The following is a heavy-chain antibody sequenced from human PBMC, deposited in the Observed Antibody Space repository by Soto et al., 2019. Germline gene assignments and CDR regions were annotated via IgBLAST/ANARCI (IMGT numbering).Heavy chain of an antibody. D-gene: IGHD2-2*01. V-gene: IGHV1-24*01. CDR2: FDPEDGET. Sequence: ASVKVSCKVSGYTLTELSMHWVRQAPGKGLEWMGGFDPEDGETIYAHKFQGRLTMTEDTSTDTAYMELSSLRSEDTAVYYCATVPRYCSSTSCYSDAFHIWGQGTMVTVSS. CDR1: GYTLTELS. J-gene: IGHJ3*02. CDR3: ATVPRYCSSTSCYSDAFHI.